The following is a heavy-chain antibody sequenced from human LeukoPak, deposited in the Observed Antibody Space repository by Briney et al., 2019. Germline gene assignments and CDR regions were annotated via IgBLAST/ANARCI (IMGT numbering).Heavy chain of an antibody. J-gene: IGHJ4*02. CDR2: INSDGSST. CDR1: GFTFSSYW. CDR3: ASYHDSSGYLFDY. Sequence: GGSLRLSCAASGFTFSSYWMHWVRQAPGKGLVWVSRINSDGSSTSYADSVKGRFTISRDNAKNTLYLQMNNLRAEDTAVYYCASYHDSSGYLFDYWGQGTLVTVSS. V-gene: IGHV3-74*01. D-gene: IGHD3-22*01.